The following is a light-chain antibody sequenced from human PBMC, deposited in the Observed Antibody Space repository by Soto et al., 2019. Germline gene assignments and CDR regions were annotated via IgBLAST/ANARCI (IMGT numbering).Light chain of an antibody. CDR2: GIT. J-gene: IGLJ3*02. Sequence: QAVVTQEPSLTVSPGGTVTLTCASNTGAVTSDYYPNWFQQKPGQAPRALIYGITNKHSWTPARCSGSLLGGKAALTLSDVQPEDEADYSGLLYRVRALVFGGGTKVTVL. V-gene: IGLV7-43*01. CDR3: LLYRVRALV. CDR1: TGAVTSDYY.